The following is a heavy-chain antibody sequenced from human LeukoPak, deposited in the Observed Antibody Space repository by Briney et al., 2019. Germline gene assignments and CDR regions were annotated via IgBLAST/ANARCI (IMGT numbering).Heavy chain of an antibody. J-gene: IGHJ5*02. CDR2: IYYSGST. CDR3: ARGRSKGELPTYNWFDH. D-gene: IGHD1-26*01. V-gene: IGHV4-31*03. CDR1: GGSISSGGYY. Sequence: SQTLSLTCTVSGGSISSGGYYWSWIRQHPGRGLEWIVYIYYSGSTYYNPSLKSRFTISVDTSKNQFSLKLSSVTAADTAVYYCARGRSKGELPTYNWFDHWGQGTLVTVSS.